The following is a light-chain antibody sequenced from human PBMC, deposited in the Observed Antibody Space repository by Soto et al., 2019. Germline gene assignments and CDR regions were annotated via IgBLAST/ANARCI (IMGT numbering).Light chain of an antibody. CDR1: QTIRSD. J-gene: IGKJ4*01. CDR2: GAS. V-gene: IGKV3-20*01. CDR3: QQYGSSPLT. Sequence: EIVMTQSPATVSVSPGERATLSCRASQTIRSDLAWYQQKPGQAPRLLISGASSRATGIPDRFSGSGSGTDFTLTISRLEPEDFAVYYCQQYGSSPLTFGGGTKVDIK.